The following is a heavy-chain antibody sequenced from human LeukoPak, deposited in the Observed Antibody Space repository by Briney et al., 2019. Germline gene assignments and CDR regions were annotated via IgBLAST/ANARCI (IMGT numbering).Heavy chain of an antibody. CDR2: ITWDADGT. Sequence: PGGSLRLSCAASGFIFDNYAMHWVRQAPGKGLEWVSLITWDADGTYYADSVKGRFTISRDNSENSLYLQMNSLKPEDTALYYCAKDISCSGSSCYRYDFWSGYQEYYYYMDVWGKGTTVTVSS. CDR1: GFIFDNYA. CDR3: AKDISCSGSSCYRYDFWSGYQEYYYYMDV. V-gene: IGHV3-43D*03. D-gene: IGHD3-3*01. J-gene: IGHJ6*03.